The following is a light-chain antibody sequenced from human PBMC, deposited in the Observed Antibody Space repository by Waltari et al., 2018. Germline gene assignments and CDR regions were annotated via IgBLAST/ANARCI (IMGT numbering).Light chain of an antibody. CDR2: AAS. J-gene: IGKJ4*01. Sequence: DIQMTQSPSSLSASVGDRVTITCRASQSISSYLNWYQQKPGRAPNLLIYAASSLQSGVPSNFSGSRSGTDFTLTISSLQPEDFATYYCQQIYSTPLTFGGGTKVEIK. CDR1: QSISSY. CDR3: QQIYSTPLT. V-gene: IGKV1-39*01.